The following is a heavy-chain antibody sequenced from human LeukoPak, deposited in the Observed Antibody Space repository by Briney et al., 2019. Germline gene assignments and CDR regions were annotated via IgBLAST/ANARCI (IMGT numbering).Heavy chain of an antibody. CDR1: GFTFSSYE. CDR3: AELGITMIGGV. J-gene: IGHJ6*04. CDR2: TSSSGSTI. Sequence: GSLRLSCAASGFTFSSYEMNWVRQAPGKGLEWVSYTSSSGSTIYYADSVKGRFTISRDNAKNSLYLQMNSLRAEDTAVYYCAELGITMIGGVWGKGTTVTISS. D-gene: IGHD3-10*02. V-gene: IGHV3-48*03.